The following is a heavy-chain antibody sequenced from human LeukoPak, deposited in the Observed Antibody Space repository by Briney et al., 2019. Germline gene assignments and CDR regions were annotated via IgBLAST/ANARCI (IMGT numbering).Heavy chain of an antibody. J-gene: IGHJ2*01. Sequence: PSETLSLTCTVSGGSISSYYWSWIRQPPGKGLEWIGYIYYSGSTNYNPSPKSRVTISVDTSKNQFSLKLSSVTAADTAVYYCARDPRKDWYFDLWGRGTLVTVSS. D-gene: IGHD1-14*01. CDR3: ARDPRKDWYFDL. CDR1: GGSISSYY. V-gene: IGHV4-59*01. CDR2: IYYSGST.